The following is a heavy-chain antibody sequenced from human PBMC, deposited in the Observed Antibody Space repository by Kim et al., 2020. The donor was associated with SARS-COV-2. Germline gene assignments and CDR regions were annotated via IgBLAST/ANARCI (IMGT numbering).Heavy chain of an antibody. Sequence: SETLSLTCAVYGGSFSGYYWSWIRQPPGKGLEWIGEINHSGSTNYNPSLKSRVTISVDTSKNQFSLKLSSVTAADTAVYYCARGKGFHDSSGYRRYSGYYYGMDVWGQGTTVTVSS. V-gene: IGHV4-34*01. D-gene: IGHD3-22*01. CDR2: INHSGST. J-gene: IGHJ6*02. CDR3: ARGKGFHDSSGYRRYSGYYYGMDV. CDR1: GGSFSGYY.